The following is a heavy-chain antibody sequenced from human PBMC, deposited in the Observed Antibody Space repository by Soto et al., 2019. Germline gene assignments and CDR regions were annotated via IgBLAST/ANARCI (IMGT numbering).Heavy chain of an antibody. V-gene: IGHV3-30*18. J-gene: IGHJ4*02. CDR1: GFIFSTYG. CDR3: AKARSGDYLADY. Sequence: PGGSLRLSCVASGFIFSTYGMNWVRQAPGKGLEWVAVIPYDGSNEYYADSVKGRFTISRDNSKNTLYLQMNSLRAEDTAVYYCAKARSGDYLADYWGQGTLVTVSS. D-gene: IGHD4-17*01. CDR2: IPYDGSNE.